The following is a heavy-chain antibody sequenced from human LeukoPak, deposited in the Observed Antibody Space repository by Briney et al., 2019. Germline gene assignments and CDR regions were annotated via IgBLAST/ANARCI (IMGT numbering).Heavy chain of an antibody. V-gene: IGHV3-15*01. Sequence: GGSLRLSCAASGFTFSSYAMNWVRQAPEKGLEWVGRIKSKRDGGTTDYAAPVNGRFTISRDDSKNTLYLQMNSLKTEDTAVYYCTTEYYYDSSGLFDYWGQGTLVTVSS. J-gene: IGHJ4*02. D-gene: IGHD3-22*01. CDR3: TTEYYYDSSGLFDY. CDR1: GFTFSSYA. CDR2: IKSKRDGGTT.